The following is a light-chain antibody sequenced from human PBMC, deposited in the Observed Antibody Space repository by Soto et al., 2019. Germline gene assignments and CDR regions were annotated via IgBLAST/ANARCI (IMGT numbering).Light chain of an antibody. J-gene: IGKJ1*01. CDR1: QSLSIN. CDR3: QQFRNWPWT. CDR2: GAS. Sequence: EIVLTQSPGTLSVSPGDRVTLSCRASQSLSINLAWYQHKPGQAPRLLIHGASTRATGVPARISGSGSGTEFTLTFSSLQSEDFAVYYCQQFRNWPWTFGQGTTVEVK. V-gene: IGKV3D-15*01.